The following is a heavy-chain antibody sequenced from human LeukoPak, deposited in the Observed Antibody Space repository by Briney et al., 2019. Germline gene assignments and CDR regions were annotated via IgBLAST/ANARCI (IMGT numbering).Heavy chain of an antibody. CDR1: GYTLTELS. Sequence: ASVKVSCKVSGYTLTELSMHWVRQAPGKGLEWMGGFDPEDGETIYAQKFQGRVTMTEDTSTDTAYMELSSLRSEDTAVYYCAIGGITTVRGVIITNWFDPWGQGTLVTVSS. J-gene: IGHJ5*02. D-gene: IGHD3-10*01. CDR3: AIGGITTVRGVIITNWFDP. V-gene: IGHV1-24*01. CDR2: FDPEDGET.